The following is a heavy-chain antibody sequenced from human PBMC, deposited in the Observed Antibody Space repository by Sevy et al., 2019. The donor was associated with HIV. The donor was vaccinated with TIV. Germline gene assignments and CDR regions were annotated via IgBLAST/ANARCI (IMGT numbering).Heavy chain of an antibody. CDR1: GYSFTSYW. D-gene: IGHD6-13*01. CDR3: ATTSIAAAGTPHFDY. J-gene: IGHJ4*02. V-gene: IGHV5-51*01. CDR2: IYPGDSDT. Sequence: GESLKISCKGSGYSFTSYWIGWVRQMPGKGLEWMGIIYPGDSDTRYSPSFQGQVTISADKSISTAYLQWSSLKASDTAMYYCATTSIAAAGTPHFDYWGQGTPVTVSS.